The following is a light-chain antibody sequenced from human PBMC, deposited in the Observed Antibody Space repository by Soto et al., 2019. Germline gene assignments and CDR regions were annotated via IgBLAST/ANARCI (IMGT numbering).Light chain of an antibody. J-gene: IGKJ1*01. CDR3: QQYTSYS. V-gene: IGKV1-5*01. CDR1: QSISNW. Sequence: IQMTRSPSTLPASVGDRFTITCRASQSISNWLAWYQQKPGTAPNVLIYHASNLQSGVPSRFSGTGSGTEFTLTIRSPRPDAFATYYCQQYTSYSFGQGTKVDIK. CDR2: HAS.